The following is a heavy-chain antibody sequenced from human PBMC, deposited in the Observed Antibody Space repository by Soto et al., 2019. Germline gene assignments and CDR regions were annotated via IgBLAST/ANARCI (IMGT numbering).Heavy chain of an antibody. J-gene: IGHJ4*02. CDR2: IRSKANDYAT. CDR3: LKGITVAGPDY. Sequence: GGSLRLSCAASGFTFSGSAMHWVRQASGKGLEWVGRIRSKANDYATAYTGSVKGRFIISRDDSKNTAYLQMNSLRTEDTAVYSCLKGITVAGPDYWGQGTLVTVSS. V-gene: IGHV3-73*01. D-gene: IGHD6-19*01. CDR1: GFTFSGSA.